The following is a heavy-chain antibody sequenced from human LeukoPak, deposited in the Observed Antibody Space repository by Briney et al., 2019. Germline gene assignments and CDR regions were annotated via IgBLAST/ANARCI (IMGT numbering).Heavy chain of an antibody. J-gene: IGHJ4*02. CDR2: IYYSGST. V-gene: IGHV4-59*01. Sequence: SETLSLTCTVSGGSISNYYWSWIRQPPGKGLEWIGYIYYSGSTNYNPSLKSRVTISVDTSKNQFSLKLSSVTAADTAVYYCARGSSGWYARIDYWGQGTLVTVSS. CDR3: ARGSSGWYARIDY. CDR1: GGSISNYY. D-gene: IGHD6-19*01.